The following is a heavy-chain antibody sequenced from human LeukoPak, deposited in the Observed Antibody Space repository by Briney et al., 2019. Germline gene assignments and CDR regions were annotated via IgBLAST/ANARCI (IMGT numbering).Heavy chain of an antibody. Sequence: SETLSLTCTVSCGSISSSSYYWGWIRQPPGKGLEWIGSIYYSGSTYYNPSLKSRVTISVDTSKNQFSLKLSSVTAADTAIYYCARSISSGYRIDYWGQGTLVTVSS. J-gene: IGHJ4*02. CDR2: IYYSGST. V-gene: IGHV4-39*01. D-gene: IGHD3-22*01. CDR1: CGSISSSSYY. CDR3: ARSISSGYRIDY.